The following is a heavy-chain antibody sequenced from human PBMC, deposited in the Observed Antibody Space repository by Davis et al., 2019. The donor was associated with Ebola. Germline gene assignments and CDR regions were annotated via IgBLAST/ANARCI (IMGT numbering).Heavy chain of an antibody. CDR1: GGTFSSYA. CDR2: IIPIFGTA. Sequence: SVKVSCKASGGTFSSYAISWVRQAPGQGLEWMGGIIPIFGTANYAQKFQGRVTITADESTSTAYMELSSLRSEDTAVYYCARYSSSRDGMDVWGQGTTVTVSS. J-gene: IGHJ6*02. V-gene: IGHV1-69*13. CDR3: ARYSSSRDGMDV. D-gene: IGHD6-13*01.